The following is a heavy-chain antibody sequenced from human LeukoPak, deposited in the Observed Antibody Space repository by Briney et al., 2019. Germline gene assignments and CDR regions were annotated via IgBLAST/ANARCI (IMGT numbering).Heavy chain of an antibody. Sequence: ASVKVSCKASGYTFTGYYMHWVRQAPGQGLEWMGWINPNSGGTNYAQKFQGRVTMTRDTSISTAYMELSRLRSDDTAVYYCARDYYGSSGYGYWGQGTLVTVSS. CDR3: ARDYYGSSGYGY. CDR2: INPNSGGT. D-gene: IGHD3-22*01. J-gene: IGHJ4*02. V-gene: IGHV1-2*02. CDR1: GYTFTGYY.